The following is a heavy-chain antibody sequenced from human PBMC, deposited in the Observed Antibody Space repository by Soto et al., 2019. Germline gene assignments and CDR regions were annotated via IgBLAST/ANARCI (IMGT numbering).Heavy chain of an antibody. J-gene: IGHJ4*02. D-gene: IGHD3-22*01. CDR2: ISSSSSYV. CDR1: GLTFSSYS. Sequence: GSLRLSCAASGLTFSSYSMNWVRQAPGKGLEWVSSISSSSSYVYYADSVKGRFTISRDNAKNSLYLQMNSLRAEDTAVYYCARGKLLSSYYDTSAYYQTQRPNDFWGQGTLVTVSS. V-gene: IGHV3-21*01. CDR3: ARGKLLSSYYDTSAYYQTQRPNDF.